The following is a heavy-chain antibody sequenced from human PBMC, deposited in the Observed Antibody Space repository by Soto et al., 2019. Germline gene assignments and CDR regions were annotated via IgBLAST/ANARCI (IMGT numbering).Heavy chain of an antibody. Sequence: QALLVQSGAEVKKPGASVKVSCKASGYMFSNYGISWVRQAPGQGLEWMGWISAYNGNTHYEQKFEDRVTMTADTPTSAAYGEVGSLTSDDTAVYFCARVVPEQLLRYYYYYYRDGGGEGTPVTVSS. CDR1: GYMFSNYG. V-gene: IGHV1-18*01. CDR3: ARVVPEQLLRYYYYYYRDG. D-gene: IGHD6-13*01. J-gene: IGHJ6*03. CDR2: ISAYNGNT.